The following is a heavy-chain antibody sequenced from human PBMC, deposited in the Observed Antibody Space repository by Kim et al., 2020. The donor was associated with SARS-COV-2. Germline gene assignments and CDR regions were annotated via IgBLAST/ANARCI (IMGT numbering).Heavy chain of an antibody. J-gene: IGHJ4*02. Sequence: CQGRVTITADESTSTAYMELSSLRSEDTAVYYCARVKGDDSSGYPNFDYWGQGTLVTVSS. D-gene: IGHD3-22*01. CDR3: ARVKGDDSSGYPNFDY. V-gene: IGHV1-69*01.